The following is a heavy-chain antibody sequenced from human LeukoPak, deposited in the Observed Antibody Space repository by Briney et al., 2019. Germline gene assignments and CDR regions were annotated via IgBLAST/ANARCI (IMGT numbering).Heavy chain of an antibody. J-gene: IGHJ6*03. Sequence: GRSLRLSCAPSGLSFGSYTMTWVRQAPGKGLEWVAGISSDGTTTNYADSVKGRFTISRETTLNLQMDSLRAEDTATYYCAKTNLSPHRSSSGPRSGSLSYYYYMDVWRRSTMVTVSS. V-gene: IGHV3-23*01. CDR3: AKTNLSPHRSSSGPRSGSLSYYYYMDV. D-gene: IGHD6-6*01. CDR1: GLSFGSYT. CDR2: ISSDGTTT.